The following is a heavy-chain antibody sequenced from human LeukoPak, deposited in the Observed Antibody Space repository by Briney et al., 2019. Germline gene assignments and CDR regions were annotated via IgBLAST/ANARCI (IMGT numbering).Heavy chain of an antibody. CDR1: GYTFTGYY. CDR3: ARDPATYSSGWAYFDY. D-gene: IGHD6-25*01. J-gene: IGHJ4*02. V-gene: IGHV1-2*02. CDR2: INPNSGGT. Sequence: ASVKVSCKASGYTFTGYYMHWVRQAPGQGLEWMGWINPNSGGTNYAQKFQGRVTMTRDTSISTAYMELSRLRSDDTAVYYCARDPATYSSGWAYFDYWGQGTLVTVSS.